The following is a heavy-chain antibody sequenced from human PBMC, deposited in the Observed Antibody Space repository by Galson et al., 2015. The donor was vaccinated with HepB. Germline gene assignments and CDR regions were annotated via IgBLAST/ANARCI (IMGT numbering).Heavy chain of an antibody. Sequence: SVKVSCKASGGTFSSYAISWVQQAPGQGLEWMGGIIPIFGTANYAQKFQGRVTITADESTSTAYMELSSLRSEDTAVYYCARDQAGDSNQSSFWFDPWGQGTLVTVSS. J-gene: IGHJ5*02. V-gene: IGHV1-69*13. CDR2: IIPIFGTA. CDR1: GGTFSSYA. D-gene: IGHD6-13*01. CDR3: ARDQAGDSNQSSFWFDP.